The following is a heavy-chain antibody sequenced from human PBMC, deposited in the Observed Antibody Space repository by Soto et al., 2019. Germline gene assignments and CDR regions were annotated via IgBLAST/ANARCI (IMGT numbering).Heavy chain of an antibody. Sequence: LRLSCAASGFTFSNYPMTWVRQAPGKGLEWVSSISGSGGSTYYPDSVKGRFTISRDNSKNTFFLHMNSLRAEDTAVYYCAKEQAHSQADTSSIFDYWGQGTLVTVSS. D-gene: IGHD2-2*01. V-gene: IGHV3-23*01. CDR3: AKEQAHSQADTSSIFDY. J-gene: IGHJ4*02. CDR2: ISGSGGST. CDR1: GFTFSNYP.